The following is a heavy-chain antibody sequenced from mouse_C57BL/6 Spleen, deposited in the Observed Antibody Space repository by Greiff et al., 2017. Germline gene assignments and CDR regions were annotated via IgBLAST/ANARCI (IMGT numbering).Heavy chain of an antibody. CDR2: IWRGGST. CDR1: GFSLTRYG. D-gene: IGHD2-5*01. CDR3: SKNKDSNYEGAMDY. Sequence: QVQLKESGPGLVLPSQCLSITCTVSGFSLTRYGVHWVRQSPGQGLEWLGVIWRGGSTDSNAASMSRLSITKDNSKSNVFVKMNSLQADDTAIYYFSKNKDSNYEGAMDYWGQGTSVTVSS. V-gene: IGHV2-5*01. J-gene: IGHJ4*01.